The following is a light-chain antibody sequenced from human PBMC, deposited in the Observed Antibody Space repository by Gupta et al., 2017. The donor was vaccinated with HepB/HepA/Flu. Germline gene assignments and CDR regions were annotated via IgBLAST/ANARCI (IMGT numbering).Light chain of an antibody. Sequence: IVRTQSPLSLPVTPGEPASISCRSSQSLVKSNGYTYLDWYLQKPGQSPQLLIYLGSNRASGVPDRFSGSGSGADFTLKISRVEADDVGVYYCMQALQSPRTFGQGTKLEIK. V-gene: IGKV2-28*01. CDR3: MQALQSPRT. CDR2: LGS. CDR1: QSLVKSNGYTY. J-gene: IGKJ2*02.